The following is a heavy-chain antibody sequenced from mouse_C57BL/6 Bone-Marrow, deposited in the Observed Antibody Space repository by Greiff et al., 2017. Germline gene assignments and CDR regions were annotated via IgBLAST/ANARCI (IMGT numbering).Heavy chain of an antibody. CDR2: IYPRDGST. J-gene: IGHJ4*01. CDR1: GYTFTDYT. D-gene: IGHD4-1*01. Sequence: QVQLQQSDAELVKPGASVKISCKASGYTFTDYTIHWMKQRPEQGLEWIGDIYPRDGSTNYNEKFKGKATLTADKSSSTAYMQLDSLTSEDSAVYFCARYESCTGYAMDYWGQGTSVTVSS. CDR3: ARYESCTGYAMDY. V-gene: IGHV1-78*01.